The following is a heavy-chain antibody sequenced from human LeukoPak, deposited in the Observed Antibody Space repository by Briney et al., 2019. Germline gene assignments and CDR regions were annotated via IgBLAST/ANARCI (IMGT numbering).Heavy chain of an antibody. CDR3: GRAPDY. Sequence: SETPSLTCTVPGGSLRSTSYYWGWIRQPPGRGLEWIGSIYSSGSTYYSPSLKSRVTISEDTSQTHFSLKLSSVTAADTAVYYCGRAPDYWGQGTLVTVSS. CDR2: IYSSGST. CDR1: GGSLRSTSYY. V-gene: IGHV4-39*02. J-gene: IGHJ4*02.